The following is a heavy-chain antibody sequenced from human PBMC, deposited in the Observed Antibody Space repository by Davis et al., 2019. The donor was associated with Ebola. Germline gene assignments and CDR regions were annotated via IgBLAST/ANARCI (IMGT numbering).Heavy chain of an antibody. CDR2: IKQDGSEK. Sequence: GESLKISCAASGFTFSSYWMSWVRQAPGKGLEWVANIKQDGSEKYYVDSVKGRFTISRDNSKNTLYLQMNSLRAEDTAVYYCLFNYGLWGQGTLVTVSS. V-gene: IGHV3-7*01. J-gene: IGHJ4*02. CDR1: GFTFSSYW. D-gene: IGHD4-17*01. CDR3: LFNYGL.